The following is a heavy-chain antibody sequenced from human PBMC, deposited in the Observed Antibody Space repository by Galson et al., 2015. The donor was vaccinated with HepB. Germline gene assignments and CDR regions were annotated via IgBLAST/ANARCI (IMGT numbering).Heavy chain of an antibody. V-gene: IGHV1-18*04. CDR3: ARDRDYRFDY. Sequence: QSGAEVKKPGASVRVSCKASGYTLTTNGISWVRQAPGQGLEWMGWISANSGNTKYAQNLQGRVTLTRDTSTSTAYLELRSLRSDDTAAYYCARDRDYRFDYWGQGTLVTVSS. CDR1: GYTLTTNG. D-gene: IGHD4/OR15-4a*01. J-gene: IGHJ4*02. CDR2: ISANSGNT.